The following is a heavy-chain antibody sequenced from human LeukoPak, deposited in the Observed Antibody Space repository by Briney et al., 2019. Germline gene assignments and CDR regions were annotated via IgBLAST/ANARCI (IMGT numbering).Heavy chain of an antibody. CDR2: IGT. CDR3: VKGLHLFDV. J-gene: IGHJ6*02. CDR1: GFTFSDYA. V-gene: IGHV3-23*01. D-gene: IGHD2-15*01. Sequence: GGSLRLSCAASGFTFSDYAMTWARQTPGQDLEWVSTIGTYYADSVRGRFTISRDDSKDTLYLQMNNLRAEDSAVYYCVKGLHLFDVWGQGTTVTVSS.